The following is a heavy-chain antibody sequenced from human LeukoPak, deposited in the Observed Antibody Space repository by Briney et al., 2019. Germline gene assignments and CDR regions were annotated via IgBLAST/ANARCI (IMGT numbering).Heavy chain of an antibody. CDR1: GFTFSSYW. D-gene: IGHD4-17*01. Sequence: GGSLKLSCAASGFTFSSYWMSWVRQAPGKGLEWVAKIKQDGSEKYYVDYVKGRFTISRDTAKSSLYLQMNSLRSDDTAVYYWSRAPTVTTSYYYYMLVWRKGTKV. CDR3: SRAPTVTTSYYYYMLV. J-gene: IGHJ6*03. V-gene: IGHV3-7*03. CDR2: IKQDGSEK.